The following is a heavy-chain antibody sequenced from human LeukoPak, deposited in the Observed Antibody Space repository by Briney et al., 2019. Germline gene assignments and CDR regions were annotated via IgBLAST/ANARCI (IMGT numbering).Heavy chain of an antibody. CDR1: GFTFGSYS. J-gene: IGHJ4*02. Sequence: KAGGSLRLSCAASGFTFGSYSMNWVRQAPGKGLEWVSSISSSSSYIYYADSVKGRFTISRDNAKNSLYLQMNSLRAEDTAVYYCAREGGYYDSSGNFDYWGQGTLVTVSS. CDR2: ISSSSSYI. D-gene: IGHD3-22*01. CDR3: AREGGYYDSSGNFDY. V-gene: IGHV3-21*01.